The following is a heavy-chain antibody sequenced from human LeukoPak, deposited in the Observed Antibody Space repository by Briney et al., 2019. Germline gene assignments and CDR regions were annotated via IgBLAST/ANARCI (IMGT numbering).Heavy chain of an antibody. J-gene: IGHJ4*02. CDR1: GGSISTTTYY. D-gene: IGHD1-26*01. CDR2: INYSGIT. CDR3: ARGRWISGSYYNFDS. Sequence: SETLSLTCSVSGGSISTTTYYWGWIRQPPGKGLEWIATINYSGITHYNPSLKSRATISADSSNNQFPLKLNSVTAADTAVYHCARGRWISGSYYNFDSWGQGALVTVSS. V-gene: IGHV4-39*06.